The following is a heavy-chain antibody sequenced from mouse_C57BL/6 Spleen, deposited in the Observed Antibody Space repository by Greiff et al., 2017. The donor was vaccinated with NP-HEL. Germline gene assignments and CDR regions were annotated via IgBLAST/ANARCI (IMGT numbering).Heavy chain of an antibody. CDR2: IDPSDSYT. Sequence: VQLQQPGAELVKPGASVKLSCKASGYTFTSYWMQWVKQRPGQGLEWIGEIDPSDSYTNYNQKFKGKATLTVDTSPSTAYMQLSSLTSEDSAVYYCARYDGFPFAYWGQGTLVTVSA. CDR1: GYTFTSYW. V-gene: IGHV1-50*01. J-gene: IGHJ3*01. CDR3: ARYDGFPFAY. D-gene: IGHD2-3*01.